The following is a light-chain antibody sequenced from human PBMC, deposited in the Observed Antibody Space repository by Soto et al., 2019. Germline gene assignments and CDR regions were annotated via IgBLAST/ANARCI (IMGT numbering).Light chain of an antibody. V-gene: IGLV2-18*02. CDR3: SAYTVSRTYV. CDR1: STDFVSYNR. CDR2: NVY. Sequence: QSVLTQPPSVSGSPGQSVTISCTGTSTDFVSYNRVSWYQQPPGTAPKLMIYNVYDRPSGISYRFSGSKSGNTASLTISGLQGEDEADYYCSAYTVSRTYVFGTGTKVTVL. J-gene: IGLJ1*01.